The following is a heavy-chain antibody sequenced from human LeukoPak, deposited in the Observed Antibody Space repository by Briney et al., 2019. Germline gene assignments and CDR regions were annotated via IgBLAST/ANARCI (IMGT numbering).Heavy chain of an antibody. CDR1: GFTFSSYW. D-gene: IGHD3-10*01. J-gene: IGHJ4*02. CDR3: ASDREYYYGSGSFDY. CDR2: IKQDGSEK. Sequence: GRSLRLSCAASGFTFSSYWMSWVRQAPGKGLEWVANIKQDGSEKYYVDSVKGRFTISRDNAKNSLYLQMNSLRAEDTAVYYCASDREYYYGSGSFDYWGQGTLVTVSS. V-gene: IGHV3-7*04.